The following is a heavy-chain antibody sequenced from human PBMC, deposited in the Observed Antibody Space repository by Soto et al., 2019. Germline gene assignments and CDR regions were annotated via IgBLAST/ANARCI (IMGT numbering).Heavy chain of an antibody. V-gene: IGHV3-23*01. Sequence: GGSLRLSCAASGFTFSSYAMSWVRQAPGKGLEWVSAISGSGGSTYYADSEKGRFTISRDNSKNTLYLQMNSLRAEDTAVYYCAKGDIVVVPAAIWYYWGQGTLVTVSS. CDR1: GFTFSSYA. D-gene: IGHD2-2*02. J-gene: IGHJ4*02. CDR3: AKGDIVVVPAAIWYY. CDR2: ISGSGGST.